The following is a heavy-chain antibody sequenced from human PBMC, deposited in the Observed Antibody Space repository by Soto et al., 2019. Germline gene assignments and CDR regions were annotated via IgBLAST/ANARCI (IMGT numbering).Heavy chain of an antibody. J-gene: IGHJ5*02. CDR2: IYWDDDK. Sequence: QITLKESGPTLVKPTQTLTLTCTFSGFSLSMSGVGVGWIRQPPGKALEWLALIYWDDDKRYSPSLKSRLTIPKDTSKNQVVLTITNMDPVDTATYYCARGLRYCSSTNCPNCFDPWGQGTLVTVSS. CDR1: GFSLSMSGVG. CDR3: ARGLRYCSSTNCPNCFDP. D-gene: IGHD2-2*01. V-gene: IGHV2-5*02.